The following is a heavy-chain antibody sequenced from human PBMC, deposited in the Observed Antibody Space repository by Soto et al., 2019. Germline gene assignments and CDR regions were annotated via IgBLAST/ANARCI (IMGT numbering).Heavy chain of an antibody. CDR3: ARDSDYGSGSYSLAFDY. CDR1: GFTFSTYG. J-gene: IGHJ4*02. V-gene: IGHV3-33*01. CDR2: IWYDGSNK. D-gene: IGHD3-10*01. Sequence: QVQLVESGGGVVQPGRSLRLSCAASGFTFSTYGMHWVRQAPGKGLEWVAVIWYDGSNKYYADSVKGRFTISRDNFKNTLYLQMNSLRAEDTAVYYCARDSDYGSGSYSLAFDYWGQGTLVTVSS.